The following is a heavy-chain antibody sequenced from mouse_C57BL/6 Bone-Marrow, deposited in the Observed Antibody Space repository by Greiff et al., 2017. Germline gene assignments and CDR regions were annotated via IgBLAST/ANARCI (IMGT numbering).Heavy chain of an antibody. V-gene: IGHV5-16*01. CDR2: INYDGSST. Sequence: EVKLVESEGGLVQPGSSMKLSCTASGFTFSDYYMAWVRQVPEKGLEWVANINYDGSSTYYLDSLKSRFIISRDNAKNILYLQMRSLKSEDTATYYCARDGGSSHWYFDVWGTGTTVTVSS. CDR1: GFTFSDYY. CDR3: ARDGGSSHWYFDV. J-gene: IGHJ1*03. D-gene: IGHD1-1*01.